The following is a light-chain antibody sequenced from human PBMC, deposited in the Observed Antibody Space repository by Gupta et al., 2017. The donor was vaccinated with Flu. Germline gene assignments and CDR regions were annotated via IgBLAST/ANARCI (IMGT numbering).Light chain of an antibody. CDR1: SSNIGSNY. J-gene: IGLJ2*01. Sequence: QSVLTQPPSASVTPGQRVTISCSGSSSNIGSNYVSWYQQLPGTAPKLLIYRNNMRPSGVPDRFSGSKSGTSASLAISGLRAEDEADYYCAAGDDSRSGVVFGGGTKLTVL. V-gene: IGLV1-47*01. CDR3: AAGDDSRSGVV. CDR2: RNN.